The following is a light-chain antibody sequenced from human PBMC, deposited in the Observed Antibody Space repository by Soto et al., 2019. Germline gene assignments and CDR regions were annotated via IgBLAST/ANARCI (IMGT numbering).Light chain of an antibody. Sequence: HSALTHPASVSGSPGQSVTISCPGTRRNVGLYQAISWYQPHPGKAPKLIIYEISQRPSGGSNRFSGSKSGNTASLTISGLQPEDEAAYYCCSYASSSTYVFGTGTKLTGL. J-gene: IGLJ1*01. CDR3: CSYASSSTYV. CDR1: RRNVGLYQA. CDR2: EIS. V-gene: IGLV2-23*02.